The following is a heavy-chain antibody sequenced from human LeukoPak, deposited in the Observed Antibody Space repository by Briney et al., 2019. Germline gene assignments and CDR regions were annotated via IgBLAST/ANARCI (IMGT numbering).Heavy chain of an antibody. CDR1: GLTFSDYN. V-gene: IGHV3-11*04. D-gene: IGHD3-22*01. Sequence: PGGSLRFSCAASGLTFSDYNMTWLRQAPGKGLEGVSSISGSGTTTYSADSVRGRFTVSRDNAKNSVFLYMNSLRAEDTAVYYCAIQITMIVVVPYFDYWGQGTLVTVSS. J-gene: IGHJ4*02. CDR3: AIQITMIVVVPYFDY. CDR2: ISGSGTTT.